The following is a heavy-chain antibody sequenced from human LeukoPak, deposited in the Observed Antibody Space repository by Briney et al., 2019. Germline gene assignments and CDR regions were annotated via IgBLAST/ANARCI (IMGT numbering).Heavy chain of an antibody. CDR3: ARHGGDRSAYYSDY. CDR2: ISYDGRNQ. J-gene: IGHJ4*02. D-gene: IGHD3-22*01. Sequence: GGSLRLSCAASGFTFSSYGVHWVRQAPGKGLEWVAVISYDGRNQYYAGSVRGRFIISRDNSENTLYLQMNSLRPEDTAVYYCARHGGDRSAYYSDYWGQGTLVTVSS. V-gene: IGHV3-30*03. CDR1: GFTFSSYG.